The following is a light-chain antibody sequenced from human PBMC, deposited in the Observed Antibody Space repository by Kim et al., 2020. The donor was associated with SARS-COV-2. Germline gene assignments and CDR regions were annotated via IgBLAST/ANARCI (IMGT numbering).Light chain of an antibody. V-gene: IGKV3-11*01. J-gene: IGKJ4*01. CDR1: KSVSSY. CDR2: DAS. Sequence: EIVLTQSPATLSLSPGERATISCRASKSVSSYLAWYQQKPGQAPRLLIYDASNRATGIPARFSGSGSGTDFTLTISSLEPEDFAVYYCQQRSDWPPLTFGGGTKVDIK. CDR3: QQRSDWPPLT.